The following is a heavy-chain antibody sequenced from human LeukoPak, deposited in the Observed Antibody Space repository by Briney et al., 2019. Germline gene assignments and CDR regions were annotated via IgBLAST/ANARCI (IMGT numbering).Heavy chain of an antibody. CDR2: IWYDGSKT. D-gene: IGHD1-26*01. V-gene: IGHV3-33*01. Sequence: GGSLRLSCGASGFTFSRHGMHWVRQAPGKGLEWVAVIWYDGSKTYYADSVKGRFTISRDNSKNTLYLQMNSLSAEDKAVYYCVRLSTFKVGSTAYDAFDLWGQGTMVTVSS. J-gene: IGHJ3*01. CDR1: GFTFSRHG. CDR3: VRLSTFKVGSTAYDAFDL.